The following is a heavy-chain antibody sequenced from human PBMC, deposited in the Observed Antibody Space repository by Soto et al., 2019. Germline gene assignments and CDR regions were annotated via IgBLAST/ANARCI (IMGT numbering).Heavy chain of an antibody. CDR1: GGSISSGGYS. D-gene: IGHD2-8*01. V-gene: IGHV4-30-2*01. CDR3: ARYCTNGVCAFDY. Sequence: PSETLSLTCAVSGGSISSGGYSWSWIRQPPGKGLEWIGYIYHSGSTYYNPSLKSRVTISVDRSKNQFSLKLSSVTAADTAVYYCARYCTNGVCAFDYWGQGXLVTVSS. J-gene: IGHJ4*02. CDR2: IYHSGST.